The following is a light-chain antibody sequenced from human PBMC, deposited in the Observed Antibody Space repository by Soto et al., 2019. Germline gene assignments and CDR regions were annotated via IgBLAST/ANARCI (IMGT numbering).Light chain of an antibody. CDR3: MQALQTPWT. J-gene: IGKJ1*01. CDR2: LGS. Sequence: DIVMTQSPLSLPVTPGEPASISCRSSQSLLHSNGYNYLDWYLQKPGQSPQLLIYLGSNRASGVPDRFSGSGSGTDFTLKISRVEAEDVGVYYCMQALQTPWTFGQGNRWIS. V-gene: IGKV2-28*01. CDR1: QSLLHSNGYNY.